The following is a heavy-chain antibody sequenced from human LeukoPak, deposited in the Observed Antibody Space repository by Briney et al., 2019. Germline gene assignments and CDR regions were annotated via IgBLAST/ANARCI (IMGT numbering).Heavy chain of an antibody. CDR1: GFTFSNAW. V-gene: IGHV3-15*01. CDR2: IKSKTDGGTT. Sequence: GGSLRLSCAASGFTFSNAWMSWVRQAPGKGLEWVGRIKSKTDGGTTDYAAPVKGRFTISRDDSKNTLYLQMNSLKTEDTAVYYCTSRLPRGSHIDYWGQGTLVTVSS. J-gene: IGHJ4*02. D-gene: IGHD5-12*01. CDR3: TSRLPRGSHIDY.